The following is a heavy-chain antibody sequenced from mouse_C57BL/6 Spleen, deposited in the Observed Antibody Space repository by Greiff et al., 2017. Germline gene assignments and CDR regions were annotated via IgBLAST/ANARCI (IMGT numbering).Heavy chain of an antibody. CDR1: GISITTGNYR. Sequence: DVKLQESGPGLVKPSQTVFLTCTVTGISITTGNYRWSWIRQFPGNKLEWIGYIYYSGTITYNPSLTSRTTITRDTPKNQFFLEMNSLTAEDTATYYCAREGYLYYFDYWGQGTTLTVSS. D-gene: IGHD2-14*01. V-gene: IGHV3-5*01. J-gene: IGHJ2*01. CDR2: IYYSGTI. CDR3: AREGYLYYFDY.